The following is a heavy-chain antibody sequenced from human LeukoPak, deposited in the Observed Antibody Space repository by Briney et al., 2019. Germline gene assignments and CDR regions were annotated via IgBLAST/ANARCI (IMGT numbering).Heavy chain of an antibody. CDR1: GFTFSSYT. D-gene: IGHD3-10*01. V-gene: IGHV3-48*01. J-gene: IGHJ4*02. CDR3: ARRFYVSGSEVWLY. Sequence: GGSPRLSCAASGFTFSSYTMNWVRQAPGKGLEWVSYISGSGDTTYYADSVQGRFTISRDNAKNSLYLQMNSLRAEDTAVYFCARRFYVSGSEVWLYWGQGTLVTVSS. CDR2: ISGSGDTT.